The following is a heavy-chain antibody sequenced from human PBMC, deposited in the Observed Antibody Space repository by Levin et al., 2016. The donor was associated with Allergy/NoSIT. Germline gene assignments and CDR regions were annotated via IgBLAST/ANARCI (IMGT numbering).Heavy chain of an antibody. J-gene: IGHJ4*02. CDR1: GDSFTSDNW. V-gene: IGHV4-4*02. CDR3: AMREDLYDSDWRMGH. CDR2: IYHTGMT. D-gene: IGHD6-19*01. Sequence: SETLSLTCAVSGDSFTSDNWWTWVRQPPGKGLEWLGEIYHTGMTNYKPSLRSRITISVDKSKNQFSLELTSVTAADTAVYYCAMREDLYDSDWRMGHWGQGTLVTISS.